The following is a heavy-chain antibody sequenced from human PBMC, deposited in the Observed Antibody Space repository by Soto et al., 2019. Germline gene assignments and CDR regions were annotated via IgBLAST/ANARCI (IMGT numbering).Heavy chain of an antibody. CDR2: IYYSGST. D-gene: IGHD2-2*01. Sequence: SETLSLTCTVSGGSIGSYYWGWIRQPPGKGLEWIGSIYYSGSTYYNPSLKSRVTISVDTSKNQFSLKLSSVTAADTAVYYCASNIVLVPAAKRDYYGMDVWGQGTTVTVSS. CDR1: GGSIGSYY. J-gene: IGHJ6*02. CDR3: ASNIVLVPAAKRDYYGMDV. V-gene: IGHV4-39*01.